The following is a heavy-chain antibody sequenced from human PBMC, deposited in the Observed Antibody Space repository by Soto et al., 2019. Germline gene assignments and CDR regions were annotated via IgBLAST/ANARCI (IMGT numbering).Heavy chain of an antibody. CDR3: ARASSPYYYGSGSYSPDY. Sequence: QVQLVQSGAEVKKPGSSVKVSCKASGGTFSSYAISWVRQAPGQGLEWMGGIIPIFGTANYAQKFQGRVTITADESTSTAYMELNSLRSEDTAVYYCARASSPYYYGSGSYSPDYWGQGTLVTVSS. CDR2: IIPIFGTA. J-gene: IGHJ4*02. D-gene: IGHD3-10*01. V-gene: IGHV1-69*01. CDR1: GGTFSSYA.